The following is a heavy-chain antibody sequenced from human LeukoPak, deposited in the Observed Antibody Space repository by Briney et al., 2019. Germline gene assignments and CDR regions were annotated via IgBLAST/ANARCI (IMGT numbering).Heavy chain of an antibody. J-gene: IGHJ4*02. D-gene: IGHD2-15*01. CDR1: GFTFSHYY. CDR3: ARAPIGGSRYYDY. Sequence: GGSLTLSCAASGFTFSHYYMSWIRQAPGKGLEWVSYISSSGSTIYYADSVKGRFNITRDNAKNSLYLQMNSLRAEDTAVYYCARAPIGGSRYYDYWGQGTLVTVSS. V-gene: IGHV3-11*01. CDR2: ISSSGSTI.